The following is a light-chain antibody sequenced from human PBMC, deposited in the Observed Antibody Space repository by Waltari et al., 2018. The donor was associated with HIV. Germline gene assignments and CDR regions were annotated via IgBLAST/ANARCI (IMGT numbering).Light chain of an antibody. V-gene: IGLV2-8*01. CDR1: SSDVGGYKY. CDR3: SSYADNNSVL. Sequence: QSALTQPPSASGSPGQSVTISCTGTSSDVGGYKYVSWYQQHPGKAPKLMIYEVNKRPSGVPDRFFGSKSGNTASLTVSGLQAEDEADYYCSSYADNNSVLFGGGTKVTVL. CDR2: EVN. J-gene: IGLJ2*01.